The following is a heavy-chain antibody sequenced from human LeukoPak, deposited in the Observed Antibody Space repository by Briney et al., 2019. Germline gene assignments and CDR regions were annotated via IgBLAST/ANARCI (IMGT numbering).Heavy chain of an antibody. V-gene: IGHV3-53*01. Sequence: GGSLRLSCAASGFTVSSNYINWVRQAPGKGLEWVSVLYSGGDTYYADSVKGRFTVSRANSKNTLYLQMNSLGAEDTAVYYCARDTSGYCSTSRCYGSWYFDLWGRGTLVTVSS. CDR3: ARDTSGYCSTSRCYGSWYFDL. J-gene: IGHJ2*01. D-gene: IGHD2-2*01. CDR1: GFTVSSNY. CDR2: LYSGGDT.